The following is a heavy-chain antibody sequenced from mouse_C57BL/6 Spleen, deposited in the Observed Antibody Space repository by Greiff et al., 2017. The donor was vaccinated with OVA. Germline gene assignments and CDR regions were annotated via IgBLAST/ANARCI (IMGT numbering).Heavy chain of an antibody. CDR3: ARDGGVVAGDY. D-gene: IGHD1-1*01. CDR2: ISYDGSN. CDR1: GYSITSGYY. J-gene: IGHJ2*01. V-gene: IGHV3-6*01. Sequence: EVKLQESGPGLVKPSQSLSLTCSVTGYSITSGYYWNWIRQFPGNKLEWMGYISYDGSNNYNPSLKNRISITRDTSKNQFFLKLNSVTTEDTATYYCARDGGVVAGDYWGQGTTLTVSS.